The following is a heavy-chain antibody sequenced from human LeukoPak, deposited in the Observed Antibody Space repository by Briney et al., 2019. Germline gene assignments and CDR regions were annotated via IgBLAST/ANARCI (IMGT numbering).Heavy chain of an antibody. D-gene: IGHD5-18*01. J-gene: IGHJ5*02. CDR3: ARLNSRAPGDSSGYQNYFDP. CDR2: IYYSGST. Sequence: SETLSLTCSVSGGSISNSFYYWAWIRQPPGKGLEWIGTIYYSGSTYYNASLNSRVTISVDTSKNQFSLKLTSVTAADTAVYYCARLNSRAPGDSSGYQNYFDPWGQGALVTVSS. V-gene: IGHV4-39*01. CDR1: GGSISNSFYY.